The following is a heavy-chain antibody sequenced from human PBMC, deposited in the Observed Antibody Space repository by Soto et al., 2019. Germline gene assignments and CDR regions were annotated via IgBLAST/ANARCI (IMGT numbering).Heavy chain of an antibody. D-gene: IGHD4-17*01. CDR2: ISYDGSNK. Sequence: GGSLRLSCAASGFTFSSYGMHWVRQAPGKGLEWVAVISYDGSNKYYADSVKGRFTISRDNSKNTLYLQMNSLRAEDTAVYYCAKDHAYGDYAGCPDYWGQGTLVTVSS. CDR3: AKDHAYGDYAGCPDY. J-gene: IGHJ4*02. CDR1: GFTFSSYG. V-gene: IGHV3-30*18.